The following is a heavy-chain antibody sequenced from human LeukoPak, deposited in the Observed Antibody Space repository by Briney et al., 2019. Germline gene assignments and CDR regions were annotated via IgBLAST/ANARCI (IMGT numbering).Heavy chain of an antibody. D-gene: IGHD3-22*01. CDR3: ASSRVITTRRSAFDI. J-gene: IGHJ3*02. CDR1: GYTFTGYY. Sequence: VASVKVSCKASGYTFTGYYMHWVRQAPGQGLEWMGWINPNSGGTNYAQKFQGRVTMTRDTSISTAYMELSRLRSDDTAVYYCASSRVITTRRSAFDIWGQGTMVTVSS. CDR2: INPNSGGT. V-gene: IGHV1-2*02.